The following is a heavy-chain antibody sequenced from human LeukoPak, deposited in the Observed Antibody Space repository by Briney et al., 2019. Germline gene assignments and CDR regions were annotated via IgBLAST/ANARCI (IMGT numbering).Heavy chain of an antibody. Sequence: GGSLRLSCAASGFTSSSYSMNWVRQAPGKGLEWVSYISSSSSTIYYAASVKGRFTISRDNAKNSLYLQMNSLRAEDTAVYYCARIPYYYGSGSLIWGQGTLVTVSS. CDR2: ISSSSSTI. CDR3: ARIPYYYGSGSLI. V-gene: IGHV3-48*01. CDR1: GFTSSSYS. D-gene: IGHD3-10*01. J-gene: IGHJ4*02.